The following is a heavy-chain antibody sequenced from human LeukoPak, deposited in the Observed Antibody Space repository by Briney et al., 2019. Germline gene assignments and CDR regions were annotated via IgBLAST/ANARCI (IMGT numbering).Heavy chain of an antibody. J-gene: IGHJ4*02. CDR2: INSDGTNT. CDR1: GFTLNDYW. V-gene: IGHV3-74*01. D-gene: IGHD1-26*01. CDR3: VRQDSGSYLGGY. Sequence: PGGSLRLSCAAFGFTLNDYWMHWVRQVPGTGLVWVSYINSDGTNTDYADSVKGRFTISRDNAKKTLYLQMNSLRAEDTAVYYCVRQDSGSYLGGYWGQGTLVTVSS.